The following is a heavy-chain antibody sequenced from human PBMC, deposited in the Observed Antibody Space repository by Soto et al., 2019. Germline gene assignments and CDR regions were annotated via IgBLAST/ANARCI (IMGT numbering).Heavy chain of an antibody. Sequence: SETLSLTCTVSGGSVSSGSYYWSWIRQPPGKGLEWIGYIYYSGSTNYNPSLKSRVTISVDTSKNQFSLKLSSVTAADTAVYYCARDPLRPNYYYGMDVWGQGTTVTVSS. J-gene: IGHJ6*02. CDR1: GGSVSSGSYY. V-gene: IGHV4-61*01. CDR2: IYYSGST. D-gene: IGHD5-12*01. CDR3: ARDPLRPNYYYGMDV.